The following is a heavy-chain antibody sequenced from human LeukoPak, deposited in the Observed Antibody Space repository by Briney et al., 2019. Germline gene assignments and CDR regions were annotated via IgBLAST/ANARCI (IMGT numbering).Heavy chain of an antibody. Sequence: GGSLRLSCAASGFTFRDYYMSWIHQAPGKGLEWLSYISSSGSTIYYADSVKGRVTISRDNAKNSLYLQMNSLRAEDTAVYYCARGRYYYYYMDAWGKGTTVTVSS. CDR1: GFTFRDYY. CDR2: ISSSGSTI. CDR3: ARGRYYYYYMDA. V-gene: IGHV3-11*04. J-gene: IGHJ6*03.